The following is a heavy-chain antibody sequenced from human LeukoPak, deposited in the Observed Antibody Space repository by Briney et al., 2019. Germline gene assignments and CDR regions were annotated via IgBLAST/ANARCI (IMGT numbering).Heavy chain of an antibody. D-gene: IGHD2-2*01. V-gene: IGHV1-18*01. J-gene: IGHJ5*02. CDR2: ISAYNGNT. CDR3: ARGPDIVVVPAARNWFDP. Sequence: ASVKVSCKASGYTFTSYGISWVRQAPGQGLEWMGWISAYNGNTNYAQKLQGRVTLTTDTSTSTAYMELRSLSSDDTAVYYCARGPDIVVVPAARNWFDPWGQGTLVTVSS. CDR1: GYTFTSYG.